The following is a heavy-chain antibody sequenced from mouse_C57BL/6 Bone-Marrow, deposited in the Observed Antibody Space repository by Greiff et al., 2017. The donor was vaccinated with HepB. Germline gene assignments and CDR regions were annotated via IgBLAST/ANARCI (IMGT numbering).Heavy chain of an antibody. CDR3: ARSLNYYGSSYVYFDY. V-gene: IGHV1-50*01. CDR1: GYTFTSYW. D-gene: IGHD1-1*01. Sequence: VQLKQPGAELVKPGASVKLSCKASGYTFTSYWMQWVKQRPGQGLEWIGEIDPSDSYTNYNQKFKGKATLTVDTSSSTAYMQLSSLTSEDSAVYYCARSLNYYGSSYVYFDYWGQGTTLTVSS. CDR2: IDPSDSYT. J-gene: IGHJ2*01.